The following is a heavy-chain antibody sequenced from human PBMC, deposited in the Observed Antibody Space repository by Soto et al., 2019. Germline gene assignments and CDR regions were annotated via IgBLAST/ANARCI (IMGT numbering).Heavy chain of an antibody. V-gene: IGHV1-18*04. D-gene: IGHD2-2*01. CDR2: ISAYNGNT. CDR1: GYTISRYG. Sequence: RSSVKGYCKASGYTISRYGISWGRQAPGQGLEWMGWISAYNGNTNYAQKLQDRVTMTTDTSTSTAYMELRSLRSDDTAVYYCARVRFRQLPAYWGQGTLVTVSS. J-gene: IGHJ4*02. CDR3: ARVRFRQLPAY.